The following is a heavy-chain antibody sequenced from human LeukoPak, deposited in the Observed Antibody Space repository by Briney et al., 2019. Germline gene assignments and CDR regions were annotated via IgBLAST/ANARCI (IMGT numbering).Heavy chain of an antibody. CDR2: IYYSGST. V-gene: IGHV4-38-2*02. D-gene: IGHD3-10*01. CDR1: GHSISSGYY. CDR3: ARGRDYYGSTGGFDP. Sequence: SETLSLTCSVSGHSISSGYYWGWIRQPPGQGLEWIGSIYYSGSTYYNPSLKSRVTISVDTSKNQFSLKLSSVTAADTAVYYCARGRDYYGSTGGFDPWGQGTLVTVSS. J-gene: IGHJ5*02.